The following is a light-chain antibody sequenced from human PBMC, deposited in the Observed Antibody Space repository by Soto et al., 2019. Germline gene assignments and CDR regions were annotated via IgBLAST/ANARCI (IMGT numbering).Light chain of an antibody. J-gene: IGKJ5*01. Sequence: EIVLTQSPATLSLPPGEGVSLSCRASQSVGSYLAWYQQKLGQAPRLLIYDASKRATGIPARFSGSGSGTVFTLTINSLEPEDFAVYYCQQRNYWPITFGQGTRLEIK. CDR2: DAS. CDR3: QQRNYWPIT. V-gene: IGKV3-11*01. CDR1: QSVGSY.